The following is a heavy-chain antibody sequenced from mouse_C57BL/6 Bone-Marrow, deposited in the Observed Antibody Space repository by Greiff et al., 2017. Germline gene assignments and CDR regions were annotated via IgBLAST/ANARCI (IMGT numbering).Heavy chain of an antibody. Sequence: EVKLQESGAELVRPGASVKLSCTASGFNIKDDYMHWVKQRPEQGLEWIGWIDPENGDTYYASKFQGKATITADTSSNPAYLQLGNLTSEDSAVSYCSLLAAYWGQGTLVTVSA. CDR1: GFNIKDDY. V-gene: IGHV14-4*01. CDR2: IDPENGDT. CDR3: SLLAAY. J-gene: IGHJ3*01.